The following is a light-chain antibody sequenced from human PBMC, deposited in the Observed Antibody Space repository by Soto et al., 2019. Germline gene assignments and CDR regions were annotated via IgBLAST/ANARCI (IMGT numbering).Light chain of an antibody. V-gene: IGKV3-15*01. J-gene: IGKJ4*01. CDR1: QSVNSR. CDR2: GAS. Sequence: EIVLTQSPGTPSLSPGERATLSCRASQSVNSRLAWYQHKPGQTPTLLIYGASTRAPGVPANFRGSGSGTEFTLTINGLQSEHFALYWCQQYDNWPPTFGGGTKVDIK. CDR3: QQYDNWPPT.